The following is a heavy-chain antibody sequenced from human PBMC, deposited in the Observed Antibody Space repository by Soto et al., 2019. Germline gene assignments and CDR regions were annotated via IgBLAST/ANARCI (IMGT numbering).Heavy chain of an antibody. CDR1: GFTFDDYA. Sequence: EVQLVESGGGLVQPGRSLRLSCAASGFTFDDYAMHCVLQAPGKGLEWVSGISWDSGLIGYGDSVKVRLTISRDNDKNSLYLQMNSIRTEHTALYYCVKDIVRRGTGWVFDYWVQGTLVTVSS. D-gene: IGHD6-19*01. V-gene: IGHV3-9*01. CDR2: ISWDSGLI. J-gene: IGHJ4*02. CDR3: VKDIVRRGTGWVFDY.